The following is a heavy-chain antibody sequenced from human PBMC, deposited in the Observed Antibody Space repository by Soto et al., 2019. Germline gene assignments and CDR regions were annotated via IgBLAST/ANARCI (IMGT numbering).Heavy chain of an antibody. CDR2: IYHSGST. CDR1: GGSIIRSNW. Sequence: SETLSAPCAVSGGSIIRSNWCRWVRQPPGKGLEWIGEIYHSGSTNYHPSLKSRVTISVDKSKNQFSLKLTSLTAADTAVYYCARSITFDWLFFDNWGQGTMVTVSS. J-gene: IGHJ4*02. V-gene: IGHV4-4*02. CDR3: ARSITFDWLFFDN. D-gene: IGHD3-9*01.